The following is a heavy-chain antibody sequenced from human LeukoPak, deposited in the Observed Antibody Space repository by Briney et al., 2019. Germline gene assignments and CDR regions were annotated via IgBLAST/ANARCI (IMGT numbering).Heavy chain of an antibody. CDR1: GGSISSSDYY. CDR2: IYYSGSA. CDR3: ARRGRSLPEDY. V-gene: IGHV4-39*01. Sequence: SETLSFTCTVSGGSISSSDYYWGWIRQPPGKGLEWIGRIYYSGSAHYNPSLKSRVTISIDTSKNQFSLKLSSVTAADTAVYYCARRGRSLPEDYWGQGTLVTVSS. J-gene: IGHJ4*02.